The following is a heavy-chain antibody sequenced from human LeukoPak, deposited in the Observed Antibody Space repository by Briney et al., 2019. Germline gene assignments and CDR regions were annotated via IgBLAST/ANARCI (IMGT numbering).Heavy chain of an antibody. Sequence: GGSLRLSCAASGFTFSRYWMHWVRQAPGKGLVWVSRINTDGRITSYADSVKGRFTISRDNAKNTLYLQMNTLRAEDTAVYYCARGGVGATNNWFDPWGQGTLVTVSS. J-gene: IGHJ5*02. CDR1: GFTFSRYW. D-gene: IGHD1-26*01. CDR3: ARGGVGATNNWFDP. CDR2: INTDGRIT. V-gene: IGHV3-74*01.